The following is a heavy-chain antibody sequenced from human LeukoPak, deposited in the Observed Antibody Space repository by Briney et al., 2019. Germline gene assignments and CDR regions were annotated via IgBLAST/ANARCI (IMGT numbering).Heavy chain of an antibody. V-gene: IGHV1-8*01. CDR3: ARSPITFGGVKTPDY. D-gene: IGHD3-16*01. Sequence: ASVKVSCKASGYTFTSYDINWVRQATGQGLEWMGWMNPNSGNTGYAQKFQGRVTMTSDTSINTAYMELSSLRSEDTAVYYCARSPITFGGVKTPDYWGQGTLVTVSS. CDR1: GYTFTSYD. CDR2: MNPNSGNT. J-gene: IGHJ4*02.